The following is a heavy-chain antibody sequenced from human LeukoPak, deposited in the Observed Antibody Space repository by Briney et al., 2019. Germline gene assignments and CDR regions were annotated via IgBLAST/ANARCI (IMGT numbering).Heavy chain of an antibody. J-gene: IGHJ4*02. V-gene: IGHV1-8*02. CDR2: MNPNSGNT. Sequence: RASVKVSCKASGYTFTGYYMHWVRQAPGQGLEWMGWMNPNSGNTGYAQKFQGRVTMTRNTSISTAYMELSSLRSEDTAVYYCARGRARRNDYFDYWGQGTLVTVSS. CDR1: GYTFTGYY. CDR3: ARGRARRNDYFDY.